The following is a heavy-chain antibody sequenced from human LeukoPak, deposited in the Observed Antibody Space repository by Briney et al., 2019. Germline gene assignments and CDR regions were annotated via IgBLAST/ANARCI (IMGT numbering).Heavy chain of an antibody. Sequence: PGGSLRLSGAASGFTFSSYWMSWVRQAPGKGLEWVANIKQDGSEKYYVDSVKGRFTISRDNAKNSLYLQMNSLRAEDTAVYYCAKDYEYNSNTWYFHWGRGTLVSVSS. CDR2: IKQDGSEK. CDR3: AKDYEYNSNTWYFH. CDR1: GFTFSSYW. J-gene: IGHJ4*02. V-gene: IGHV3-7*03. D-gene: IGHD6-13*01.